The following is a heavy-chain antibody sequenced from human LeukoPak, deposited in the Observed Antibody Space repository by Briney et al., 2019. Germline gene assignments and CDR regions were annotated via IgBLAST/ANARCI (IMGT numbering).Heavy chain of an antibody. CDR1: GYTFTSYG. Sequence: ALVKVSCKASGYTFTSYGISWVRQAPGQGLEWMGWISAYNGNTNYAQKLQGRVTMTTDTSTSTAYMELRSLRSDDTAVYYCARVGSPPEESSSWSDPWGQGTLVTVSS. J-gene: IGHJ5*02. V-gene: IGHV1-18*01. CDR3: ARVGSPPEESSSWSDP. CDR2: ISAYNGNT. D-gene: IGHD6-13*01.